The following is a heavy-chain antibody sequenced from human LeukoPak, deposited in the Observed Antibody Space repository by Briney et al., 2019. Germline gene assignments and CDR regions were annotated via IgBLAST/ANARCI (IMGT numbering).Heavy chain of an antibody. CDR3: AREIPGAMNAFDI. CDR1: GFTFSDYW. J-gene: IGHJ3*02. CDR2: IKEDGNKQ. Sequence: GGSLRLSCVASGFTFSDYWMTWVRQAPGKGLERVANIKEDGNKQYYLDSVKGRFTISRDNGKNSLYLQMNSLGAEDTAAFYCAREIPGAMNAFDIWGQGTMVTVSS. V-gene: IGHV3-7*01. D-gene: IGHD2-2*01.